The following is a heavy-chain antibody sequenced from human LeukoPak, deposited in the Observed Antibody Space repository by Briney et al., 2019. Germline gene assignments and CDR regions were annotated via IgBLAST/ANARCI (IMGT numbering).Heavy chain of an antibody. D-gene: IGHD3-22*01. CDR1: GGSFSGYY. V-gene: IGHV4-34*01. Sequence: SETLSLTCAVYGGSFSGYYWSWIRQPPGKGLEWIGEINHSGSTNYNPSLKSRVTISVDTSKNQFSLKLSSVTAADTAVYYCARDDYDSSGYYSHSGWFDPWGQGTLVTVSS. CDR3: ARDDYDSSGYYSHSGWFDP. CDR2: INHSGST. J-gene: IGHJ5*02.